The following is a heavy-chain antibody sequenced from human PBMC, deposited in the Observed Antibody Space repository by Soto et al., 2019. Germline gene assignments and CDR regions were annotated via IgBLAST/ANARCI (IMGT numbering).Heavy chain of an antibody. CDR2: ISGGGGGT. V-gene: IGHV3-23*01. J-gene: IGHJ4*02. Sequence: PGGSLRLSCAASGFTFDNYAMYWVRQAPGKGLDWVSAISGGGGGTYYAASVKGRFTISRDNSKNTLYLQLSSLRADDSAVYFCAKSYLADSATSGVDYWGPGTLVTVSS. D-gene: IGHD5-18*01. CDR3: AKSYLADSATSGVDY. CDR1: GFTFDNYA.